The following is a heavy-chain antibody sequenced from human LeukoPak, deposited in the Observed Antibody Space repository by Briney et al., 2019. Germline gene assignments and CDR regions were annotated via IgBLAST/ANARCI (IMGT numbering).Heavy chain of an antibody. D-gene: IGHD5-12*01. Sequence: ASVKVSCKASGYTFTDYYIHWVRQAPGQGLEWMGWVSPYNGETNYAHKLQGRVTMTTDTSTSTAYMELRSLRSDDTAVYYCARDGGYDLYYFDYWGQGTLVTVSS. CDR3: ARDGGYDLYYFDY. CDR2: VSPYNGET. CDR1: GYTFTDYY. V-gene: IGHV1-18*04. J-gene: IGHJ4*02.